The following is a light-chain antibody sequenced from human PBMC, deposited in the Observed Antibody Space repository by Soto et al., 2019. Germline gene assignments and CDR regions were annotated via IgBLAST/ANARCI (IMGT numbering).Light chain of an antibody. CDR3: QQYNSYSSIT. J-gene: IGKJ5*01. CDR1: QSISSW. V-gene: IGKV1-5*01. Sequence: DIQMTQSPSTLSASVGDRVTITCRASQSISSWLAWYQQKPGKAPKLLIYDASSLESGVPSRFSGSGSGTEFTLTISSLQPEDFATYYCQQYNSYSSITFGQGTRLEIK. CDR2: DAS.